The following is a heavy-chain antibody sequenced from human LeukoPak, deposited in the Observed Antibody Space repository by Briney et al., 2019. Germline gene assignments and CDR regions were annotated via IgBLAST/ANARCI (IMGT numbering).Heavy chain of an antibody. CDR1: GGSIRSYY. Sequence: PSETLSLTCTVSGGSIRSYYWNWIRQSPGKTLEWIGYIYYSGSTNYNPSLKSRVTISVDTSKSQFSLKLSSVTAADAAVYYCARDEGGQLNYSDYWGQGTLVTVSS. J-gene: IGHJ4*02. CDR2: IYYSGST. CDR3: ARDEGGQLNYSDY. V-gene: IGHV4-59*01. D-gene: IGHD2-2*01.